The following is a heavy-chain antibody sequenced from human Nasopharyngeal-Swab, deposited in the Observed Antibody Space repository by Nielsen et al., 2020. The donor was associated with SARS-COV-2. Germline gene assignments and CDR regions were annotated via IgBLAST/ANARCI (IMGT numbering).Heavy chain of an antibody. CDR1: GFTFSSYW. Sequence: LSLTCAASGFTFSSYWMSWVRQAPGKGLEWVANIKQDGSEKYYVDSVKGRFTTSRDNAKNSLYLQMNSLRAEDTAVYYCARDGNTYYDFWSGYYNYYYYGMDVWGQGTTVTVSS. J-gene: IGHJ6*02. CDR3: ARDGNTYYDFWSGYYNYYYYGMDV. D-gene: IGHD3-3*01. CDR2: IKQDGSEK. V-gene: IGHV3-7*01.